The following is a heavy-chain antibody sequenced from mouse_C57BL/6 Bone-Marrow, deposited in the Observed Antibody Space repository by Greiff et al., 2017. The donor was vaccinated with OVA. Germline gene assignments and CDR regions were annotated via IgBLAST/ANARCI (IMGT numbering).Heavy chain of an antibody. CDR3: ARGGNYGSTPYYFDY. CDR1: GYTFTSYW. Sequence: QVQLQQPGAELVKPGASVKMSCKASGYTFTSYWITWVKQRPGQGLEWIGDIYPGSGSTNYNEKFKSKATLTVDTSSSTAYMQLSSLTSADSAVYYCARGGNYGSTPYYFDYWGQGTTLTVSS. D-gene: IGHD1-1*01. J-gene: IGHJ2*01. V-gene: IGHV1-55*01. CDR2: IYPGSGST.